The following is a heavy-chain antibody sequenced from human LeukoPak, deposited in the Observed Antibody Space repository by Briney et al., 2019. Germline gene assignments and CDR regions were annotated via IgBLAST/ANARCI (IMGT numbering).Heavy chain of an antibody. CDR3: ARDKVGITIFGVVISYGMDV. V-gene: IGHV4-59*01. Sequence: PSETLSLTCTVSSGSISSYYWSWIRQPPGKGLEWIGYIYYSGSTNYNPSLKSRVTISVDTSKNQFSLKLSSVTAADTAVYYCARDKVGITIFGVVISYGMDVWGQGTTVTVSS. J-gene: IGHJ6*02. CDR1: SGSISSYY. D-gene: IGHD3-3*01. CDR2: IYYSGST.